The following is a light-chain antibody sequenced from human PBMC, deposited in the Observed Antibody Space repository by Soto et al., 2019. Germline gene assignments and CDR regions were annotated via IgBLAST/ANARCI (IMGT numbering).Light chain of an antibody. Sequence: DIQMTQSPPSLSASVGARVTITCRTSQNINRYLNWYRHRPGRAPELLIYAASTPQSGVPSRISGSGLGTDFTLTIRGLQLEDLATYYCQQSYVTPWTFGQGSRVEV. CDR2: AAS. J-gene: IGKJ4*01. CDR1: QNINRY. CDR3: QQSYVTPWT. V-gene: IGKV1-39*01.